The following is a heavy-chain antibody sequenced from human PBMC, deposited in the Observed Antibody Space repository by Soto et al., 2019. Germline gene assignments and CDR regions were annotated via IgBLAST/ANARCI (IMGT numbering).Heavy chain of an antibody. CDR3: AKDRVVVAALFDY. D-gene: IGHD2-15*01. CDR1: GLNISSHA. Sequence: PGGPLRLSCAASGLNISSHAMSRVSKTPGKGLEWVSAISGSGGSTYYADSVKGRFTISRDNSKNTLYLQMTSLRAEDRAVYYCAKDRVVVAALFDYWGQGTLVTVSS. CDR2: ISGSGGST. V-gene: IGHV3-23*01. J-gene: IGHJ4*02.